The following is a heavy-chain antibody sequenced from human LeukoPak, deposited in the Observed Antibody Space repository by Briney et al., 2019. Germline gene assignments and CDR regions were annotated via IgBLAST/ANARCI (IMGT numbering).Heavy chain of an antibody. CDR2: ISSAGTT. CDR3: ARDLNPGYSSGWSGVWFDP. D-gene: IGHD6-19*01. CDR1: GFTVSTNY. Sequence: PGGSLRLSCAASGFTVSTNYMSWVRQAPGKGLEWVSVISSAGTTYYADSVKGRFTISRDNSKNTLYLQMSSLRAEDTAVYYCARDLNPGYSSGWSGVWFDPWGQGTLVTVSS. V-gene: IGHV3-53*01. J-gene: IGHJ5*02.